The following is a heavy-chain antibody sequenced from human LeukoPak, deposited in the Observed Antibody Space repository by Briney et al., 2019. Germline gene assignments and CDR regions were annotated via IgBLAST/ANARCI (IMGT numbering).Heavy chain of an antibody. Sequence: SETLSLTCTVSGGSISSYYWSWIRQPPGKGLEWIGYIYYSGSTNCNPSVKSRVAMSVDTSKKQFSLKLSSLTAADTAVYYCARDPTPWYFDLWGRGTLVTVSS. CDR1: GGSISSYY. J-gene: IGHJ2*01. CDR2: IYYSGST. V-gene: IGHV4-59*01. CDR3: ARDPTPWYFDL.